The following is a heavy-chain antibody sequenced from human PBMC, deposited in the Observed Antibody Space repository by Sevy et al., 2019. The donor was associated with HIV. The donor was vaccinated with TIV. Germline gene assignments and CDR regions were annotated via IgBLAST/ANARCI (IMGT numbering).Heavy chain of an antibody. Sequence: GGSLRLSCAASGFTFSSYAMSWVRQAPGKGLEWVSAISGSGGSTYYADSVKGRFTISRDNSKNTLYLQMNSLRAEDTAVYYCAKDLGATITSYYFDYWGQGTLVTVSS. J-gene: IGHJ4*02. CDR2: ISGSGGST. CDR1: GFTFSSYA. D-gene: IGHD5-12*01. V-gene: IGHV3-23*01. CDR3: AKDLGATITSYYFDY.